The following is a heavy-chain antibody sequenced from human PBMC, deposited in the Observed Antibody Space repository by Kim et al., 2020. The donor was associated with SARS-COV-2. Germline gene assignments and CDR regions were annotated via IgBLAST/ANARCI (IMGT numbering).Heavy chain of an antibody. CDR3: ASSPPYDSSGYYDDY. V-gene: IGHV3-21*01. CDR2: ISSSSSYI. J-gene: IGHJ4*02. Sequence: GGSLRLSCAASGFTFSSYSMNWVRQAPGKGLEWVSSISSSSSYIYYADSVKGRFTISRDNAKNSLYLQMNSLRAEDTAVYYCASSPPYDSSGYYDDYWGQGTLVTVSS. D-gene: IGHD3-22*01. CDR1: GFTFSSYS.